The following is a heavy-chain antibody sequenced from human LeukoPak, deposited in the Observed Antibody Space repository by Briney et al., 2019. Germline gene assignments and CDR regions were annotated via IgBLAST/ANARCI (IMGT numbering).Heavy chain of an antibody. CDR1: GYSISSGYY. Sequence: SSETLSLTCTVSGYSISSGYYWGWIRQPAGKGLEWIGRIYTSGSTNYNPSLKSRVTMSVDTSKNQFSLKLSSVTATDTAVYYCAREQGGYDILTGYYNYYYYYHMDVWGKGTTVTISS. CDR3: AREQGGYDILTGYYNYYYYYHMDV. D-gene: IGHD3-9*01. J-gene: IGHJ6*03. V-gene: IGHV4-4*07. CDR2: IYTSGST.